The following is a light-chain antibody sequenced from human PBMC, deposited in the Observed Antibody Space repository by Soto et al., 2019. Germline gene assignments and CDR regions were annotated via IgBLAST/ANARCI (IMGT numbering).Light chain of an antibody. V-gene: IGKV3-20*01. CDR1: QSVSSSF. J-gene: IGKJ1*01. CDR2: GAS. Sequence: EIVLTQSPGTLSLSPGERATLSCRASQSVSSSFLAWYQQKAGQAPRLLIYGASSRATGISDRFSGSGSGTDFTLTISRLEPEDFAVYYCQQYGSSPRTFGQGTKVDIK. CDR3: QQYGSSPRT.